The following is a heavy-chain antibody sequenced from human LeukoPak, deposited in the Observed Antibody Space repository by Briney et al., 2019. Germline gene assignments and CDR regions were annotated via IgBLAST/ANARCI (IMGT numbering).Heavy chain of an antibody. CDR2: INHSGDT. Sequence: SETLSLTCSVYGESFSGYYWSWIRQPPGKGLEWIGEINHSGDTNYNPSFKSRVTISVDTSRNQFSLKLSSVTAADTAVYYCARSPCSGDCYPTYYYYMDVWGKGTTVTVSS. J-gene: IGHJ6*03. D-gene: IGHD2-21*02. CDR3: ARSPCSGDCYPTYYYYMDV. V-gene: IGHV4-34*01. CDR1: GESFSGYY.